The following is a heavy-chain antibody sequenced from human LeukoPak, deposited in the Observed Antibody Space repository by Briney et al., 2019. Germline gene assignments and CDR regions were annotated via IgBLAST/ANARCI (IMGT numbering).Heavy chain of an antibody. J-gene: IGHJ4*01. CDR3: ARDHRFAFDY. V-gene: IGHV3-48*01. CDR1: GFTFIDYS. CDR2: ISISSGNT. Sequence: GGSLRLSCAASGFTFIDYSMNWVRQAPGKGLEWISYISISSGNTKYADSVKGRFTISRDKAMNSLYLQMNSLRVEDTAVYYCARDHRFAFDYWGHGTLVTVSS.